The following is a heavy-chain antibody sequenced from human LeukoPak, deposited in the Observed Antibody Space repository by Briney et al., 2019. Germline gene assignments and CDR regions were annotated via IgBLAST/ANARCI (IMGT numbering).Heavy chain of an antibody. D-gene: IGHD6-13*01. J-gene: IGHJ4*02. CDR3: ARDLYSITWYYFDY. CDR1: GFTFSSYA. CDR2: ISGSGGST. Sequence: GGSLRLSCAASGFTFSSYAMSWVRQAPGKGLEWVSAISGSGGSTYYADSVKGRFTISRDNSKNTLYMQMTSLRAEDTAVYYCARDLYSITWYYFDYWGQGTLVTVSS. V-gene: IGHV3-23*01.